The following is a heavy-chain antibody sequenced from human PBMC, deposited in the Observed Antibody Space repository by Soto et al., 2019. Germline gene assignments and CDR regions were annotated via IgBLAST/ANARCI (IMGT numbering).Heavy chain of an antibody. CDR2: IKSQVNGGTP. Sequence: GGSLRLSCAASGFPFSTAWINWVRQAPGKGLKWVGRIKSQVNGGTPDFAAPVRGRFAISRDDSRSMVYLQMNRLKTEDTAVYYCTTDSYFTSKLVRFDYWGLGTLVTVSS. J-gene: IGHJ4*01. V-gene: IGHV3-15*07. CDR3: TTDSYFTSKLVRFDY. CDR1: GFPFSTAW. D-gene: IGHD2-21*01.